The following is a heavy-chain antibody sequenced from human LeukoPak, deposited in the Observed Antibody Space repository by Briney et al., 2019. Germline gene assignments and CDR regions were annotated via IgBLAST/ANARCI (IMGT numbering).Heavy chain of an antibody. CDR3: ARGGIPGSSPSDYYYYYMDV. J-gene: IGHJ6*03. CDR2: ISSSGSTI. V-gene: IGHV3-48*03. CDR1: GFTFSSYE. Sequence: TGGSLRLSCAASGFTFSSYEMNWVRQAPGKGLEWVSYISSSGSTIYYADSVKGRFTISRDNAKNSLYLQMNSLRAEDTAVYYCARGGIPGSSPSDYYYYYMDVWGKGTTVTISS. D-gene: IGHD1-26*01.